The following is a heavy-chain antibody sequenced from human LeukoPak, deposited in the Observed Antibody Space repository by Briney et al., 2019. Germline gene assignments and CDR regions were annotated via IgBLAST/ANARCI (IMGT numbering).Heavy chain of an antibody. J-gene: IGHJ4*02. D-gene: IGHD2-2*01. Sequence: ASVEVSCKASGYTFTSYGISWVRQAPGQGLEWMGWISAYNGNKTYAQKLQGRVTMTTDTSTSTAYMELRSLRSDDTAVYYCARCIVVVPAATKAFDYWGQGTLVTVSS. V-gene: IGHV1-18*01. CDR1: GYTFTSYG. CDR2: ISAYNGNK. CDR3: ARCIVVVPAATKAFDY.